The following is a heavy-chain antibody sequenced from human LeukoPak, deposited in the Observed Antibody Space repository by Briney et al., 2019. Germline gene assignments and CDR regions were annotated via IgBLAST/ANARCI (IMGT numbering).Heavy chain of an antibody. CDR1: GYSISSGYY. CDR2: IYHSGTT. V-gene: IGHV4-38-2*01. D-gene: IGHD2-15*01. Sequence: SETLSLTCAVSGYSISSGYYWGWIRQPPGKGLEWIGTIYHSGTTYDNPSFKSRGTISVDKSKNQSSLKLISVTAADTAMYYRASLCSGGSCYLESGWFDPWGQGTLVTVSS. J-gene: IGHJ5*02. CDR3: ASLCSGGSCYLESGWFDP.